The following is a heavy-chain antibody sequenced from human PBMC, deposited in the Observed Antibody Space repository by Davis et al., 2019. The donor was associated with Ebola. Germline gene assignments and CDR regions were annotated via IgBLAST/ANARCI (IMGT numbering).Heavy chain of an antibody. J-gene: IGHJ6*03. D-gene: IGHD2-8*01. CDR1: GFTFSDYY. Sequence: GESLKISCAASGFTFSDYYMSWIRQAPGKGLEWVSYITSSGGTIYYADSVKGRFTISRDNSKNTLYLQMNSLRAEDTAVYYCAKDVARGYCTNGVCSPVDYYYMDVWGKGTTVTVSS. V-gene: IGHV3-11*04. CDR2: ITSSGGTI. CDR3: AKDVARGYCTNGVCSPVDYYYMDV.